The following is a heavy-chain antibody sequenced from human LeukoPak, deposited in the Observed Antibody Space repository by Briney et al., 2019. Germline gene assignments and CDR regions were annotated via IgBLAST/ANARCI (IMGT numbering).Heavy chain of an antibody. J-gene: IGHJ3*02. V-gene: IGHV4-38-2*01. CDR3: ASGLHSSGWSDAFDI. Sequence: PSETLSLTCAVSGYSISSGYYWGWIRQPPGKGLEWIGSIYHSGSTYYNPSLKSRVTISVDTSKNQFSLKLSSVTAADTAVYYCASGLHSSGWSDAFDIWGQGTMVTVPS. D-gene: IGHD6-19*01. CDR2: IYHSGST. CDR1: GYSISSGYY.